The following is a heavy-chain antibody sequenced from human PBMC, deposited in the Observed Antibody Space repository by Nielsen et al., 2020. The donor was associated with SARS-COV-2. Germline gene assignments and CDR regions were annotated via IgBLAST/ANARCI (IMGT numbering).Heavy chain of an antibody. D-gene: IGHD2-21*02. CDR3: AREEAYCTGDCPRDAFAV. J-gene: IGHJ3*01. V-gene: IGHV4-31*03. CDR2: IYYSGST. CDR1: GGSISSGGYY. Sequence: SETLSLTCTVSGGSISSGGYYWSWIRQHPGKGLEWIGYIYYSGSTYYNPSLKSRVTISVDTSKNQFSLKLSSVTATDTAVYYCAREEAYCTGDCPRDAFAVWGQGTLVTVSS.